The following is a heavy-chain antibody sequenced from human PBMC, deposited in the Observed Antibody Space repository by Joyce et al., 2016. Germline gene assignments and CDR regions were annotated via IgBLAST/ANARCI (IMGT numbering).Heavy chain of an antibody. Sequence: QVQLQESGPGLVRPSQTLSLTCTFSGGSISSGDNCWSWLRQPPGKGLEWIGNICDSGSTYYNPTLKSHVTVSGYRSKNEFSLKLSSVTAADTAVYYCARGRGYTYGSHFDYWGQGTLVTVSS. J-gene: IGHJ4*02. CDR2: ICDSGST. D-gene: IGHD5-18*01. V-gene: IGHV4-30-4*01. CDR1: GGSISSGDNC. CDR3: ARGRGYTYGSHFDY.